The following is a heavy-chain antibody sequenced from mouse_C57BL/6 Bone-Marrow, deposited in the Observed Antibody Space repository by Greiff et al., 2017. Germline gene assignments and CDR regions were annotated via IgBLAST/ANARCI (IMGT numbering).Heavy chain of an antibody. Sequence: EVKLVESGGGLVQPGGSLKLSCAASGFTFSDYGMAWVRQAPRKGPEWVAFISNLAYSIYYADTVTGRFTISRENAKNTLYLEMSSLRSEDTAMYYCARQGNYAYFDVWGTGTTVTVSS. J-gene: IGHJ1*03. D-gene: IGHD2-1*01. CDR2: ISNLAYSI. V-gene: IGHV5-15*01. CDR1: GFTFSDYG. CDR3: ARQGNYAYFDV.